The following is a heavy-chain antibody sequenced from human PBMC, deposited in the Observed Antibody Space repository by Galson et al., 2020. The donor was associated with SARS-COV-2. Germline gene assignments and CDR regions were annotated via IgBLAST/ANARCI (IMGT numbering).Heavy chain of an antibody. CDR2: IDHSGST. V-gene: IGHV4-34*01. D-gene: IGHD2-15*01. J-gene: IGHJ2*01. CDR3: ARGLDGGGGYWCFDL. CDR1: GGSFSGYY. Sequence: SETLSLTCAVYGGSFSGYYWSWIRRPPGKGLEWIGEIDHSGSTNYNPSLKSRVTISVDTSKNQFSLKLSSVTAADTAVYYCARGLDGGGGYWCFDLWGRGTLV.